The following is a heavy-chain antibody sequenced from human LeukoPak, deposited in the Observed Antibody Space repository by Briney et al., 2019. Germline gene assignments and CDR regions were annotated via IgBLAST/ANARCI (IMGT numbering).Heavy chain of an antibody. CDR3: ARGGGVVVIEDAFDI. CDR2: ISYDGSNK. J-gene: IGHJ3*02. CDR1: GFIFSSYG. V-gene: IGHV3-30*19. D-gene: IGHD3-22*01. Sequence: GGSLRLSCAASGFIFSSYGMHWVRQAPGKGLEWVAVISYDGSNKYYADSVKGRFTISRDNSKNTLYLQMNSLRAEDTAVYYCARGGGVVVIEDAFDIWGQGTMVTVSS.